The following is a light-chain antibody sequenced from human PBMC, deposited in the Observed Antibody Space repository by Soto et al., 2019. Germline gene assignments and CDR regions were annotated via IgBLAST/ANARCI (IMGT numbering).Light chain of an antibody. Sequence: EVVLTQSPATLSLSPGERATLSCRASQSVSSYLAWYQQKPGQTPRLLIYDASNRATGIPARFSGSGSGTDFTLTISSLVPEDFAFYFCQQRGNWPPTFGPGTKVDI. CDR3: QQRGNWPPT. CDR1: QSVSSY. J-gene: IGKJ3*01. V-gene: IGKV3-11*01. CDR2: DAS.